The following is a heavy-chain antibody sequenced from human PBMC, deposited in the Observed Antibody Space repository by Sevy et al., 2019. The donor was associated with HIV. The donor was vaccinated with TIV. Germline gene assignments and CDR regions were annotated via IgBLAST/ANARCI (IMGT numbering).Heavy chain of an antibody. Sequence: GGSLRLSCAASGFTFSDHYMEWVRQAPGKGLEWVGRTRNKADSYTTEYAASVNGRFTISNDNSKNSLYLQMNSLKTEDTAVYYCASHAGIAAAGRVFDYWGQGSLVTVSS. CDR2: TRNKADSYTT. D-gene: IGHD6-13*01. CDR3: ASHAGIAAAGRVFDY. CDR1: GFTFSDHY. V-gene: IGHV3-72*01. J-gene: IGHJ4*02.